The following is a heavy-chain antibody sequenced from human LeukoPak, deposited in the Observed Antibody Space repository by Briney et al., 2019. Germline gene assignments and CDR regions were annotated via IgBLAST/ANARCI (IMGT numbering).Heavy chain of an antibody. J-gene: IGHJ4*02. CDR1: GFTFSSYE. CDR3: ARGGRYYYDSSGYYYFLSY. Sequence: GGSLRLSCAASGFTFSSYEMNWVRQAPGKGLEWVSYISSSGSTIYYADSVKGRFTISRDNAKNSLYLQMNSLRAEDTAVYYCARGGRYYYDSSGYYYFLSYWGQGTLVTVSP. D-gene: IGHD3-22*01. V-gene: IGHV3-48*03. CDR2: ISSSGSTI.